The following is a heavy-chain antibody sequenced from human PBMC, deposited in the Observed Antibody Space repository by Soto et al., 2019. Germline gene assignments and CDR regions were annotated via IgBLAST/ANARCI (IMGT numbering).Heavy chain of an antibody. J-gene: IGHJ6*02. Sequence: QVQLQESGPGLVKPSQTLSLTCTVSGGSISSGDYYWSWIRQPPGKGLEWIGYIYYSGSTYYNPSLERRVTISVATSKTQFSLRLSSVTAADTAVYYCAKRVVINGHYGMDVWGQGTTVTVSS. CDR3: AKRVVINGHYGMDV. V-gene: IGHV4-30-4*01. D-gene: IGHD3-3*01. CDR1: GGSISSGDYY. CDR2: IYYSGST.